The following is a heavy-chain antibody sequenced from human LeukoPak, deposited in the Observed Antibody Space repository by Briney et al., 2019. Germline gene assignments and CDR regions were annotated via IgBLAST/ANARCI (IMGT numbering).Heavy chain of an antibody. CDR2: IIPIFGTA. CDR3: AARGSGWYRGYFDY. CDR1: LGTFSSHA. D-gene: IGHD6-19*01. V-gene: IGHV1-69*05. J-gene: IGHJ4*02. Sequence: ASVKVSRTTSLGTFSSHAIRWVRQTPGQRREWMGEIIPIFGTANYAQKFQGRVTITTDEATSTAYMELSSLRAEDTAVYYCAARGSGWYRGYFDYWVEGTLVTVSS.